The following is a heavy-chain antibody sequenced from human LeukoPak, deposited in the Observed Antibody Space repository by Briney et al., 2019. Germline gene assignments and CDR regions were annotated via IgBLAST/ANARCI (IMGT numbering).Heavy chain of an antibody. CDR2: IYYSGDT. Sequence: SETLSLTCTVSDAAIAGYSRSWIRQPPGKGLEWLGYIYYSGDTNYNPSLRSRVTVSVDTSKNQFCMKLTSVTAADTAVYYCVRGPYGSGISNWFDPWGQGTLVIVSS. CDR3: VRGPYGSGISNWFDP. J-gene: IGHJ5*02. V-gene: IGHV4-59*01. D-gene: IGHD3-10*01. CDR1: DAAIAGYS.